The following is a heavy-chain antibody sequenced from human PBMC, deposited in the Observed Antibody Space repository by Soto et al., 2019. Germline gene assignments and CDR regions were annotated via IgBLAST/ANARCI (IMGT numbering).Heavy chain of an antibody. D-gene: IGHD4-4*01. J-gene: IGHJ6*02. CDR3: ARRGGNSHYYYYGMDV. Sequence: ASVKVSCKASGYTFTSYGISWVRQAPGQGLEWTGWISAYNGNTNYAQKLQGRVTMTTDTSTSTAYMELRSLRSDDTAVYYCARRGGNSHYYYYGMDVWGQGTTVTVSS. CDR1: GYTFTSYG. CDR2: ISAYNGNT. V-gene: IGHV1-18*01.